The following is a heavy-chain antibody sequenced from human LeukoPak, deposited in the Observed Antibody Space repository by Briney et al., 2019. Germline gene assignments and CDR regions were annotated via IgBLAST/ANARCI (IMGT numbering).Heavy chain of an antibody. D-gene: IGHD3-10*01. J-gene: IGHJ4*02. CDR3: AKDRGPRAYYFDY. V-gene: IGHV3-30*18. Sequence: PGGSLRLSCAASGFTFSSYGMHWVRQAPGKGLEWVAVISYDGSNKYYADSVKGRFTISRDNSKNTLYLQMNSLRAEDTAVYYCAKDRGPRAYYFDYWGQGTLVTVSS. CDR1: GFTFSSYG. CDR2: ISYDGSNK.